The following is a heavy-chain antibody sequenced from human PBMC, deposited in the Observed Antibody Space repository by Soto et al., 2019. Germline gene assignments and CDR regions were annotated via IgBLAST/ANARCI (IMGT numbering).Heavy chain of an antibody. J-gene: IGHJ3*02. V-gene: IGHV2-70*04. Sequence: SGPTLVNPTQTLTLTCTFSGFSLSTSGMRVSWIRQPPGKALEWLARIDWDDDKFYSTSLKTRLTISKDTSKNQVVLTMTNMDPVDTATYYCARDVDTAMVTAAFEIWGQGTMVTVSS. D-gene: IGHD5-18*01. CDR3: ARDVDTAMVTAAFEI. CDR2: IDWDDDK. CDR1: GFSLSTSGMR.